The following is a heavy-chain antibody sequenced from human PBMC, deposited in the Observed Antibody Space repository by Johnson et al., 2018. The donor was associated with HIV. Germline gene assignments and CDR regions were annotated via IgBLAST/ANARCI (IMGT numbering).Heavy chain of an antibody. Sequence: VQLVESGGGVVQPGRSLRLSCAASGFTFSSYGMHWIRQAPGKGLEWVSYISTSGSSTFFADSVKGRFTISRDNTRNSLYLQLNSLRAEDTALYYCAKDRHDYGDLDAFDIWGQGTMVTVSS. D-gene: IGHD4-17*01. CDR1: GFTFSSYG. V-gene: IGHV3-48*04. CDR3: AKDRHDYGDLDAFDI. J-gene: IGHJ3*02. CDR2: ISTSGSST.